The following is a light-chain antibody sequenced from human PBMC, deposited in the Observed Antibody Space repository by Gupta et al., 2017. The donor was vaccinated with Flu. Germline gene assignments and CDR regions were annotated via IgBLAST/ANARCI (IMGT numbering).Light chain of an antibody. CDR1: SLRNSY. Sequence: SSELTQSPAVSVALGLTVRITCQGDSLRNSYARWYQHKPGQAPVLVIYDKKIRPAGSAERFSGSSSGNTASLTITGAQAEEEADYYCNSRDSTDNHQGVFGGGTKLTVL. CDR3: NSRDSTDNHQGV. J-gene: IGLJ3*02. V-gene: IGLV3-19*01. CDR2: DKK.